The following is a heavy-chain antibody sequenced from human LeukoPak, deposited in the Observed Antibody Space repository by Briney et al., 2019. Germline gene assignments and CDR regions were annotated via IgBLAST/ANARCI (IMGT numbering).Heavy chain of an antibody. CDR1: GFTFSSYA. D-gene: IGHD1-26*01. Sequence: PGGSLRLSCAASGFTFSSYAMSWVGQAPGKGLEWVSYMSSSSSTIYYADSVKGRFTISRDNAKNSLYLQMNSLRAEDTAVYYCARDVTSSYGYWGQGTLVTVSS. J-gene: IGHJ4*02. CDR2: MSSSSSTI. CDR3: ARDVTSSYGY. V-gene: IGHV3-48*01.